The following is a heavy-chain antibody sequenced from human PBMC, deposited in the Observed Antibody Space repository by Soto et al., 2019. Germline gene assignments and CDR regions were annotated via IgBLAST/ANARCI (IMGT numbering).Heavy chain of an antibody. CDR2: ISYDGSNK. CDR1: GFTLSSYG. Sequence: QVQLVESGGGVVQPGRSLRLSCAASGFTLSSYGMHWVRQAPGKGLEWVAVISYDGSNKYYADSVKGRFTTSRDNSKTTLYLPMNSLRAEDTAVYYCSNIPYSWNGAEAFDIWGQGTLVTVSS. D-gene: IGHD1-1*01. J-gene: IGHJ3*02. V-gene: IGHV3-30*18. CDR3: SNIPYSWNGAEAFDI.